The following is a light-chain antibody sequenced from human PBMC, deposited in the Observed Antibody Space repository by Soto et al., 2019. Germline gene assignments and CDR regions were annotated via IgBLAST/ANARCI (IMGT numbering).Light chain of an antibody. V-gene: IGKV3-20*01. CDR1: QSVSSSY. CDR3: QQYASLPLP. CDR2: DAS. J-gene: IGKJ4*01. Sequence: EDVFTQSPCTLSLSPGERATLYCRASQSVSSSYLAWYQQKRGQAPRLLIYDASTRATGIPDRFSGSGSGADFTLTISRLEPEDFAVYFCQQYASLPLPFGGGTKADI.